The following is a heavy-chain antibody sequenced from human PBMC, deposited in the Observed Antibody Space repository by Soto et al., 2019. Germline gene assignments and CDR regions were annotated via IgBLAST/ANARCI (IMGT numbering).Heavy chain of an antibody. V-gene: IGHV3-21*01. CDR3: ARGAVCSSTSCYTFFYYYYYIDV. D-gene: IGHD2-2*02. CDR2: ISSSSSYI. CDR1: GFTFSSYS. Sequence: GGSLRLSCAASGFTFSSYSMNWVRQAPGKGLEWVSSISSSSSYIYYADSVKGRFTISRDNAKNSLYLQMNSLRAEDTAVYYCARGAVCSSTSCYTFFYYYYYIDVWGKGSTVTGSS. J-gene: IGHJ6*03.